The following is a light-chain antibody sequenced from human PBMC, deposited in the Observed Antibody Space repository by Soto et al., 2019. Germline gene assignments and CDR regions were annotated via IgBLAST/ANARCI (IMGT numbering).Light chain of an antibody. Sequence: DIQMTQSPSSLAASVGARVTITCRASQSISTYLNWYQQKPGKAPQVLIFDASRLQSGVASRFSGSGSGTDFTLTISSLQPEDSATYYCQQSYSAPWTFGQGTKVHVK. CDR3: QQSYSAPWT. CDR1: QSISTY. J-gene: IGKJ1*01. V-gene: IGKV1-39*01. CDR2: DAS.